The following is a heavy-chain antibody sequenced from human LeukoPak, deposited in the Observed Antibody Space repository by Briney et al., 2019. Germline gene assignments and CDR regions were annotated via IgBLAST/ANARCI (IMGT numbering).Heavy chain of an antibody. CDR3: ARSLSRYSYGPFDY. CDR2: INWNGGST. Sequence: GGSLRLSCAASGFTFDDYGMSWVRHAPGKGLEWVSGINWNGGSTGYADSVKGRFTISRDNAKNSLYLQMNSLRAEDTALYHCARSLSRYSYGPFDYWGQGTLVTVSS. D-gene: IGHD5-18*01. V-gene: IGHV3-20*01. CDR1: GFTFDDYG. J-gene: IGHJ4*02.